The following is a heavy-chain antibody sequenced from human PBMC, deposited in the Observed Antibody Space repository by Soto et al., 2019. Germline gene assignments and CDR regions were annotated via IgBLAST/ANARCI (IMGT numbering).Heavy chain of an antibody. D-gene: IGHD6-6*01. Sequence: TSGQVTCKAPGLSFTGYYIHWLRQAPVQCLDWMGFSNAHSGATEYAQNLQVRVTLSRDTSIATAYLTLTSLTSDDTSLYFCAKDLTRQLAYWLVPWGQGTQGTVSS. V-gene: IGHV1-2*02. J-gene: IGHJ5*02. CDR3: AKDLTRQLAYWLVP. CDR1: GLSFTGYY. CDR2: SNAHSGAT.